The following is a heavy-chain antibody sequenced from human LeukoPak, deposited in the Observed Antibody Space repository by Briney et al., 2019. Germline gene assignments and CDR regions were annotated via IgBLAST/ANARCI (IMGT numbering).Heavy chain of an antibody. D-gene: IGHD5-24*01. CDR3: ARMKDGYNSYFDY. J-gene: IGHJ4*02. CDR1: GFTFSSYA. Sequence: PGRSLRLSCAASGFTFSSYAMHWVRQAPGKGLEWVAVISYDGSNKYYADSVKGRFTISRDNSKNTLYLQMNSLRAEDTAVYYCARMKDGYNSYFDYWGQGTLVTVSS. V-gene: IGHV3-30-3*01. CDR2: ISYDGSNK.